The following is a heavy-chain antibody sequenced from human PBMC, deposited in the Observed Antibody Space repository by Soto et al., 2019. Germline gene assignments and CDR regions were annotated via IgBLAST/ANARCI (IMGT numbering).Heavy chain of an antibody. CDR1: GYTFTSYD. J-gene: IGHJ4*02. V-gene: IGHV1-8*01. CDR3: ARAHREWGFDY. D-gene: IGHD3-3*01. Sequence: ASVKVSCKASGYTFTSYDINWVRQATGQGPEWMGWMNPNSGNTGYAQKFQGRVTVTRSTSISTAYMELSSLRSDDTAVYYCARAHREWGFDYWGPGTLVTVSS. CDR2: MNPNSGNT.